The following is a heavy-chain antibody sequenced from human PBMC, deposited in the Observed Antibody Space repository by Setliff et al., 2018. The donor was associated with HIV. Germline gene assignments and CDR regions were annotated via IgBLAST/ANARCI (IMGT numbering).Heavy chain of an antibody. CDR3: VRQASYYASGTYSHFYMDV. D-gene: IGHD3-10*01. J-gene: IGHJ6*03. CDR1: DASYSGTNHY. V-gene: IGHV4-39*01. CDR2: IDDSGRT. Sequence: PSETLSLTCTLSDASYSGTNHYWGWIRQPPGKGLEWIGSIDDSGRTYYSPSLKSRVTSSVDPSKIQFSLKLSSVAAADTAVYYCVRQASYYASGTYSHFYMDVWGKGIAVTVSS.